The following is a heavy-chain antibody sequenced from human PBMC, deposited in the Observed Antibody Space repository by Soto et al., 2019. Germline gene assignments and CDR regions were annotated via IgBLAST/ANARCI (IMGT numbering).Heavy chain of an antibody. D-gene: IGHD3-3*01. CDR2: ISGGGGST. J-gene: IGHJ4*02. V-gene: IGHV3-23*01. Sequence: GGSLRLSCAASGVTFSIYAMSWVRQAPGKGLEWVSAISGGGGSTYYADSVKGRFTISRDNSKTTLYLQMNSLRAEDTAVYYCAKLRFWEWLLWKDFDYWGQGTLVTVSS. CDR1: GVTFSIYA. CDR3: AKLRFWEWLLWKDFDY.